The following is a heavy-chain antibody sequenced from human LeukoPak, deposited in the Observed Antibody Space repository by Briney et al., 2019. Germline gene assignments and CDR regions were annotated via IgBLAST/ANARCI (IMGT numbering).Heavy chain of an antibody. V-gene: IGHV3-23*01. CDR3: AKGYSSGWRTYFDY. D-gene: IGHD6-19*01. J-gene: IGHJ4*02. CDR2: IISTGGST. CDR1: GFTFSSCA. Sequence: GGSLRLSCAASGFTFSSCAMSWVRQAPGKGLEWVSGIISTGGSTYYADSVKGRFTVSRDNSKSTLSLQMDSLRAEDTAVYYCAKGYSSGWRTYFDYWGQGTLVTVSS.